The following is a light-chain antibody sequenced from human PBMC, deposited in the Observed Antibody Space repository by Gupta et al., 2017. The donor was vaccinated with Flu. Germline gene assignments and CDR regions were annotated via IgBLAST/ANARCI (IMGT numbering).Light chain of an antibody. V-gene: IGKV2-28*01. CDR3: MQALQTPYT. CDR2: LGS. J-gene: IGKJ2*01. CDR1: QSLLHSNGNHY. Sequence: VIPGGPASISCRSSQSLLHSNGNHYLDWYLQKPGQSPQVLIYLGSNRASGVPDRFSGSGSGTDFTLKITRVEAEDVGIYYCMQALQTPYTFGQGTKLEI.